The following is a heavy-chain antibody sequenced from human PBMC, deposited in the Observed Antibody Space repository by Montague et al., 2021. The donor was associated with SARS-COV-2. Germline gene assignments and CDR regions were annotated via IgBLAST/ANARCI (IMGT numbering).Heavy chain of an antibody. D-gene: IGHD3-9*01. CDR1: GDSVSSKSVA. Sequence: YAISGDSVSSKSVAWNWIRQSPSRGLEWLGRTYYRSKWDSGYAESVKXRLVITPDTSKNQVSLQLNSVIPEDTAVYFCASSGITLTGLDAFDIWGQGTMVTVSS. J-gene: IGHJ3*02. V-gene: IGHV6-1*01. CDR3: ASSGITLTGLDAFDI. CDR2: TYYRSKWDS.